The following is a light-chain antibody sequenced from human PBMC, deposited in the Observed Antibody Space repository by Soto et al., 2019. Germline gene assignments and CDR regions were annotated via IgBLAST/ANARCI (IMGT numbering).Light chain of an antibody. CDR1: QLISSW. V-gene: IGKV1-12*01. CDR3: QQASTFPFT. Sequence: DIQMTQSPSSLAASVGDRVTITCRASQLISSWLVWYQQKPGHAPKLLIYAASNLQSGVPSRFSGSKSGTECTLPLSSLKPEDFATYYCQQASTFPFTFWGGPEVQIK. J-gene: IGKJ4*01. CDR2: AAS.